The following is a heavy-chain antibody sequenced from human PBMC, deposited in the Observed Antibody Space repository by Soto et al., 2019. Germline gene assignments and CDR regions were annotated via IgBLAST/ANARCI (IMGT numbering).Heavy chain of an antibody. J-gene: IGHJ5*02. CDR3: ARDHEPIPLGWFDP. V-gene: IGHV3-30-3*01. CDR2: ISYDGSNK. D-gene: IGHD3-16*01. Sequence: QVQLVASGGGVVQPGRSLRLSCAASGFTFSSYAMHWVRQAPGKGLEWVAVISYDGSNKYYADSVKGRFTISRDNSKNTLYLQMNSLRAEDTAVYYCARDHEPIPLGWFDPWGQGTLVTVSS. CDR1: GFTFSSYA.